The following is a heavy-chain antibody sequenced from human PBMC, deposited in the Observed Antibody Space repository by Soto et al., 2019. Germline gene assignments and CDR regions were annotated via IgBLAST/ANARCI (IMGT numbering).Heavy chain of an antibody. CDR3: AIEYSYGYLGVDF. D-gene: IGHD5-18*01. V-gene: IGHV1-69*01. CDR1: GGTFSRYA. J-gene: IGHJ4*02. CDR2: IIPIFGTA. Sequence: QVQLVQSGAEVKKPASSAMFSSKASGGTFSRYAINWERQVPRQGLEWMGGIIPIFGTANYAQDCQGGVTITADDSTSTAYMELSSLRSEDMSVYDCAIEYSYGYLGVDFWGQGTLVIVSS.